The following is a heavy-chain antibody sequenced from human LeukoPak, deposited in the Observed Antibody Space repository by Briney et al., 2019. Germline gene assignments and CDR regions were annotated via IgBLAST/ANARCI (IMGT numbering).Heavy chain of an antibody. Sequence: GGSLRLSCAASGFPYSNAWMSWVRQAPGKGLEWVGSLNSKTDGGTTDYAAPVKGRFTISRDDSKNTLYLQMNSLRTEDTAVYYCTTDPAYYYDSSGYPFDYWGQGTLVTVSS. CDR3: TTDPAYYYDSSGYPFDY. J-gene: IGHJ4*01. CDR2: LNSKTDGGTT. D-gene: IGHD3-22*01. V-gene: IGHV3-15*01. CDR1: GFPYSNAW.